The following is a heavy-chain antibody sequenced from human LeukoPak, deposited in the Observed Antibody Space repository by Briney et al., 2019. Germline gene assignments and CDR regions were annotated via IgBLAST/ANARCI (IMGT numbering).Heavy chain of an antibody. J-gene: IGHJ6*02. CDR3: ARDQSPGLYGMDV. CDR1: GYTFTSYY. CDR2: INPSGGST. V-gene: IGHV1-46*01. Sequence: ASVKVSCKASGYTFTSYYMHWVRQAPGQGLEWMGIINPSGGSTSYALKFQGRVTMTRDTSTSTVYMELSSLRSEDTAVYYCARDQSPGLYGMDVWGQGTTVTVSS.